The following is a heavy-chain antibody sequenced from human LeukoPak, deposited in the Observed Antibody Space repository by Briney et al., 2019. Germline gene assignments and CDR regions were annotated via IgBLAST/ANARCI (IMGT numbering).Heavy chain of an antibody. V-gene: IGHV3-30*02. CDR1: GFAFSSYG. CDR3: AELGITMIGGV. J-gene: IGHJ6*04. D-gene: IGHD3-10*02. CDR2: IRYDGINK. Sequence: GGSLRLSCAASGFAFSSYGMHWVRQAPGKGLEWVAFIRYDGINKYYADSVKGRFTTSRDNSKNTLYLQMNSLRAEDTAVYYCAELGITMIGGVWGKGTTVTISS.